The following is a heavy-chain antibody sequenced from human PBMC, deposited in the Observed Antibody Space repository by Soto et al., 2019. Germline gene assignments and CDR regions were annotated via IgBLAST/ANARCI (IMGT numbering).Heavy chain of an antibody. D-gene: IGHD3-22*01. CDR2: IYYSGST. Sequence: SETLSLTCTVSGGSISSGGYYWSWIRQHPGKGLEWIGYIYYSGSTYYNPSLKSRVTISVDTSKNQFSLKLSSVTAADTAVYYCARGPIPTYYYDSSGYYEIDYWGQGTLVTVSS. J-gene: IGHJ4*02. CDR3: ARGPIPTYYYDSSGYYEIDY. V-gene: IGHV4-31*03. CDR1: GGSISSGGYY.